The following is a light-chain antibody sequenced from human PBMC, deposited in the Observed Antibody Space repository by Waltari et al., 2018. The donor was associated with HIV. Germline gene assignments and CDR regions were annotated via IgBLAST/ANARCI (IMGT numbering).Light chain of an antibody. V-gene: IGLV1-51*01. J-gene: IGLJ2*01. CDR1: SSNIGNNY. Sequence: QSVLTQPPSVSAAPGQKVTISCSGSSSNIGNNYVSCSQQLPGTAPKLLIYDNNKRPSGIPDRFSGSKSGTSATLGITGLQTGDEADYYCGTWDSSLSAGGVFGGGTKLTVL. CDR2: DNN. CDR3: GTWDSSLSAGGV.